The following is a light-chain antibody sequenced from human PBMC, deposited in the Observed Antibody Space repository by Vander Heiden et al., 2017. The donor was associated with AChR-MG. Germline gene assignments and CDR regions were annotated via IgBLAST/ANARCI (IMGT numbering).Light chain of an antibody. CDR2: QDN. J-gene: IGLJ2*01. CDR3: QAWDSSSHVV. CDR1: KLGDKY. V-gene: IGLV3-1*01. Sequence: SYELTQPHSVSVSPGQTASITCSGDKLGDKYACWYQQKPGQSPVVVIYQDNKRPSGIPERFSGSNSGNTATLTISGTQAMDEADYYCQAWDSSSHVVFGGGTKLTVL.